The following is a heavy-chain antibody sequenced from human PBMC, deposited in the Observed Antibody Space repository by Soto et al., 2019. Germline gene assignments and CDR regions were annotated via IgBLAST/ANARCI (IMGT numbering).Heavy chain of an antibody. Sequence: EVQLVESGGGLVQPGGSLRLSCAASGFTFSSYWMHWVRQAPGKGLVWVSRINSDGSSTSYADSVKGRFTISRDNAKHTLYLQMNSLRAEDTAVYYCARELCAAAGWFDPWGQGTMVTVSS. J-gene: IGHJ5*02. CDR1: GFTFSSYW. CDR3: ARELCAAAGWFDP. D-gene: IGHD6-13*01. CDR2: INSDGSST. V-gene: IGHV3-74*01.